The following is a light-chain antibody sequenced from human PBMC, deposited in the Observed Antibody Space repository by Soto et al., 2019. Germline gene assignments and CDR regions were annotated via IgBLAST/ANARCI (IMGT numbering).Light chain of an antibody. CDR2: AAS. CDR1: QSINRW. J-gene: IGKJ1*01. CDR3: QQSDSTPWT. V-gene: IGKV1-39*01. Sequence: DIQMSPSPSTLSASVGDRVTITCRASQSINRWLAWYQQKPGKAPKLLIYAASSLQSGVPSRFSGSGSGTDFTLTISSLQPEDFATYYCQQSDSTPWTFGQGTKVDIK.